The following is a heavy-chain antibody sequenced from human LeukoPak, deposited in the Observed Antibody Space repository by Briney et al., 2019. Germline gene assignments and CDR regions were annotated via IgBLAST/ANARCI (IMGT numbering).Heavy chain of an antibody. D-gene: IGHD6-13*01. Sequence: SGGSLRLSCAASGFTFSSYGMHWVRQAPGKGLEWVAFIRYDGSNKYYADSVKGRFTISRDNSKNTLYLQMNSLRAEDTAVYYCAKDRDSSSWFGMTTGYWGQGTLVTVSS. CDR3: AKDRDSSSWFGMTTGY. J-gene: IGHJ4*02. CDR2: IRYDGSNK. V-gene: IGHV3-30*02. CDR1: GFTFSSYG.